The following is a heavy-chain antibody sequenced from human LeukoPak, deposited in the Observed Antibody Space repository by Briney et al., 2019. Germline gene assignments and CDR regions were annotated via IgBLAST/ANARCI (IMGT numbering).Heavy chain of an antibody. D-gene: IGHD7-27*01. J-gene: IGHJ4*02. CDR3: ARWGWGPIRGFDY. CDR1: GGSISSSDYY. CDR2: INHSGST. Sequence: PSETLSLTCTVSGGSISSSDYYWGWIRQPPGKGLEWIGEINHSGSTNYNPSLKSRVTISVDTSKNQFSLKLSSVTAADTAVYYCARWGWGPIRGFDYWGQGTLVTVSS. V-gene: IGHV4-39*07.